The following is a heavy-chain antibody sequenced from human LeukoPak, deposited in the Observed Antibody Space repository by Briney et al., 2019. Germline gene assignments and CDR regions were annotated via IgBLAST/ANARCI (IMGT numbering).Heavy chain of an antibody. Sequence: PSETLSLTCSVSGGSVSSYYWSWIRQPPGKGLEWIGYIYYSGSTNYNPSLKSRVTISEDTSKNQFSLKLSSVTAADTAVYYCARTGALVVVTAIDYWGQGTLVTVSS. D-gene: IGHD2-21*02. CDR3: ARTGALVVVTAIDY. J-gene: IGHJ4*02. V-gene: IGHV4-59*02. CDR2: IYYSGST. CDR1: GGSVSSYY.